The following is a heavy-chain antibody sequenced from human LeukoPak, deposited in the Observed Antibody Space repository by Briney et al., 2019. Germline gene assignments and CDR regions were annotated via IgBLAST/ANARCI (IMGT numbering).Heavy chain of an antibody. CDR3: ARLRRYCSSTSCYGYFDY. D-gene: IGHD2-2*01. Sequence: GESLKISCKGSGYSFTSYWIGWVRQMPGKGLVWMGIIYPGDSDTRYSPSFQGHVTISADKSISTAYLQWSSLKASDTAMYYCARLRRYCSSTSCYGYFDYWGQGTLVTVSS. J-gene: IGHJ4*02. V-gene: IGHV5-51*01. CDR2: IYPGDSDT. CDR1: GYSFTSYW.